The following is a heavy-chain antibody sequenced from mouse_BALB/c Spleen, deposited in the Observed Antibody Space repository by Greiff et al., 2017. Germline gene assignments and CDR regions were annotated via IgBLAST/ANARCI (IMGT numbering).Heavy chain of an antibody. CDR3: ARGEVRAAWFAY. J-gene: IGHJ3*01. V-gene: IGHV1-87*01. CDR2: IYPGDGDT. CDR1: GYTFTSYW. D-gene: IGHD2-14*01. Sequence: QVQLKESGAELARPGASVKLSCKASGYTFTSYWMQWVKQRPGQGLEWIGAIYPGDGDTRYTQKFKGKATLTADKSSSTAYMQLSSLASEDSAVYYCARGEVRAAWFAYWGQGTLVTVSA.